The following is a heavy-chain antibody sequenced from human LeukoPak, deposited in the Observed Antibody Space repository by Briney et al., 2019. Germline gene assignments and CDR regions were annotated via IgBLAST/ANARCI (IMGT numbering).Heavy chain of an antibody. Sequence: SETLSLTCAVYGGSFSGYYWSWIRQPPGKGLEWIGEINHSGSTNYNPSLKSRVTISVDTSKNQFSLKLSSVTAADTAVYYCASDTVTTGNDAFDIRGQGTMVIVSS. D-gene: IGHD4-11*01. CDR3: ASDTVTTGNDAFDI. CDR2: INHSGST. V-gene: IGHV4-34*01. J-gene: IGHJ3*02. CDR1: GGSFSGYY.